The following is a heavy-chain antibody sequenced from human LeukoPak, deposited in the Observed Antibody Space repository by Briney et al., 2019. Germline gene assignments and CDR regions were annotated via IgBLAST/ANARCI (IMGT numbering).Heavy chain of an antibody. D-gene: IGHD6-6*01. J-gene: IGHJ4*02. CDR2: IYSGGST. CDR3: ARWGQLSRYFDY. CDR1: GFTVSSNY. V-gene: IGHV3-53*01. Sequence: EGSLRLSCAASGFTVSSNYMSWVRQAPGKGLEWVSVIYSGGSTYYADSVKGRFTISRDNSKNTLYLQMNSLRAEDTAVYYCARWGQLSRYFDYWGQGTLVTVSS.